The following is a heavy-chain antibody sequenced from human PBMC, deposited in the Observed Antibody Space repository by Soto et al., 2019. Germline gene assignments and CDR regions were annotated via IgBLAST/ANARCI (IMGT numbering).Heavy chain of an antibody. V-gene: IGHV4-39*01. CDR2: VYSTGST. D-gene: IGHD2-8*01. J-gene: IGHJ4*02. Sequence: SETLSLTCAVSGDSITTNGDYWGWIRQPPGNGLQWIGNVYSTGSTFSHPSLTSRVFISVDPSKNKFSLRLTSVTAADTAVYYCARSHYTYGLLIDYWGPGIMVTVSS. CDR1: GDSITTNGDY. CDR3: ARSHYTYGLLIDY.